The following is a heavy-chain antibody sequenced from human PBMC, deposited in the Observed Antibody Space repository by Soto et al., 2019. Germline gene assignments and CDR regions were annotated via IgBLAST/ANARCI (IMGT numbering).Heavy chain of an antibody. Sequence: SVKVSCKASGGTFSSYAISWVRQAPGQGLEWMGGIIPIFGTANYAQKFQGRVTITAGESTSTAYMELSSLRSEDTAVYYCASHIAVAGTMGYYYGMDVWGQGTTVTVSS. V-gene: IGHV1-69*13. CDR1: GGTFSSYA. CDR3: ASHIAVAGTMGYYYGMDV. CDR2: IIPIFGTA. J-gene: IGHJ6*02. D-gene: IGHD6-19*01.